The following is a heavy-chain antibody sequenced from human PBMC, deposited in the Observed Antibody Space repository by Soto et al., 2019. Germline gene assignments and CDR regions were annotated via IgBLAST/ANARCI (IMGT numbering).Heavy chain of an antibody. CDR3: ARGALDFDY. CDR1: GYTFTYYA. CDR2: ISAYNGHT. Sequence: ASVKVSCKASGYTFTYYAVTWVRQAPGQGLEWMGWISAYNGHTEYAQNLQGRLTLTTDTPTNTAYMELRSLRSDDTAVYYCARGALDFDYWGQGTLVTVSS. V-gene: IGHV1-18*01. J-gene: IGHJ4*02. D-gene: IGHD3-16*01.